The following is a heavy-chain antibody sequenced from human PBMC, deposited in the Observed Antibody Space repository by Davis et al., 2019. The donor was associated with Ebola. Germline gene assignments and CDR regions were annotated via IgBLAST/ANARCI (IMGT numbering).Heavy chain of an antibody. V-gene: IGHV1-69*13. CDR3: ARVDSVTYTSLDY. J-gene: IGHJ4*02. CDR1: GGTFSSYA. CDR2: IIPIFGTA. D-gene: IGHD2-2*02. Sequence: SVKVSCKASGGTFSSYAISWVRQAPGQGLEWMGGIIPIFGTANYAQKFQGRVTITADESTSTAYMELSGLRSEDTAVYYCARVDSVTYTSLDYWGQGTLVTVSS.